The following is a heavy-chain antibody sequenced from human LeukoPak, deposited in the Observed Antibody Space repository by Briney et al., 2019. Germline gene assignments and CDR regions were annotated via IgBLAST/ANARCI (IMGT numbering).Heavy chain of an antibody. Sequence: PGGSLRLSCEASGFSFSNYFISWIRQAPGKGLEWVSVIYSGGATYYADSVKGRFTISRDNSKNTLYLQMNSLRAEDTAVYYCARDQVSWGQGTLVTVSS. CDR3: ARDQVS. CDR2: IYSGGAT. V-gene: IGHV3-53*01. CDR1: GFSFSNYF. J-gene: IGHJ5*02. D-gene: IGHD1-14*01.